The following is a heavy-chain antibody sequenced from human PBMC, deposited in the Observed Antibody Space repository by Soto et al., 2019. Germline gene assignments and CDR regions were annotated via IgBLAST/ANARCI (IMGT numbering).Heavy chain of an antibody. D-gene: IGHD3-3*01. CDR2: INHSGST. V-gene: IGHV4-34*01. CDR3: ERGLSSRITIFGVVIPASGYYGMDV. CDR1: GGSFSGYY. Sequence: LSLTCAVYGGSFSGYYWCWIRQPPGKGLEWIGEINHSGSTNYNPSLKSRVTISVDTSKNQCSLKLSSVTAADTAVYYCERGLSSRITIFGVVIPASGYYGMDVWGQGTKVTVSS. J-gene: IGHJ6*02.